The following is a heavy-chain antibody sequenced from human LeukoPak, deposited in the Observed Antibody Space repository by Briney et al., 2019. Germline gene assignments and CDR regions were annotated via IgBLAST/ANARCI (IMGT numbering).Heavy chain of an antibody. CDR2: ISGSGGST. V-gene: IGHV3-23*01. CDR1: GFTFTSYS. Sequence: PGGSLRLSCAASGFTFTSYSMNWVRQAPGKGLEWVSAISGSGGSTYYADSVKGRFTISRDNSKNTLYLQMNSLRAEDTAVYYCAKDQGSWGPISSWGQGTLVTVSS. D-gene: IGHD7-27*01. CDR3: AKDQGSWGPISS. J-gene: IGHJ4*02.